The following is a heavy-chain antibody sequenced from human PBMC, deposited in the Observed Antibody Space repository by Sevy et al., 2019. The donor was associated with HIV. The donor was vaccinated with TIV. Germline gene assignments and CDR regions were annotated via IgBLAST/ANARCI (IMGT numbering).Heavy chain of an antibody. J-gene: IGHJ4*02. CDR2: ISAYNGNT. Sequence: VSVKVSCKASGYTFTSYGISWVRQAPGQGLEWMGWISAYNGNTNYAQKLQGRVTMTTDTSTSTAYMELRSLRSDDTAVYYCARTIAAAGTADYWGQGTLVTVSS. CDR1: GYTFTSYG. V-gene: IGHV1-18*01. D-gene: IGHD6-13*01. CDR3: ARTIAAAGTADY.